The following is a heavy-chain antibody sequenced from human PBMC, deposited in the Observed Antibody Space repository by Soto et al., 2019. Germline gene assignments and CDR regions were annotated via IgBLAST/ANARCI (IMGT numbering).Heavy chain of an antibody. V-gene: IGHV1-69*13. CDR1: GGTFSSYT. CDR3: ARDSIAAAGTEY. CDR2: IIPLFGTT. D-gene: IGHD6-13*01. J-gene: IGHJ4*02. Sequence: GASVKVSCKASGGTFSSYTIAWVRQAPGQGLEWMGEIIPLFGTTNYVEKFQGRLTITADASTSTAYMELSSLRSEDTAMYYCARDSIAAAGTEYWGQGTLVTAPQ.